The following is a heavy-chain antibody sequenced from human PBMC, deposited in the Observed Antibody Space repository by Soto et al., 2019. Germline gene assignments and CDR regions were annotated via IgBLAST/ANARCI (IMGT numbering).Heavy chain of an antibody. CDR2: LNRDIGNT. J-gene: IGHJ3*01. CDR3: AIDRHSGGPRANDAFDV. Sequence: QVQLVQSGAELKKPGASVNISCTASGFTFSDNLINWVRQAPGQGLVWMGWLNRDIGNTRYSEEFQGRVTLSMHPSASIAYVEFSDLENEDTARYFGAIDRHSGGPRANDAFDVWGQGTMITVSS. D-gene: IGHD6-25*01. CDR1: GFTFSDNL. V-gene: IGHV1-3*01.